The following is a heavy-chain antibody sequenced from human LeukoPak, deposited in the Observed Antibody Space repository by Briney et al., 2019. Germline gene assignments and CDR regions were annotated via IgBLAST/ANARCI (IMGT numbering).Heavy chain of an antibody. Sequence: SVTVSCKASGGTFSSNAISWVRQAPGQGLEWMGVIIPIFGTANYAQKFQGRVRITADESTSTAYMDLNSLRSEDTAVYYCARDDRDDAFDIWGQGTMVTVSS. J-gene: IGHJ3*02. CDR3: ARDDRDDAFDI. D-gene: IGHD3-22*01. V-gene: IGHV1-69*01. CDR2: IIPIFGTA. CDR1: GGTFSSNA.